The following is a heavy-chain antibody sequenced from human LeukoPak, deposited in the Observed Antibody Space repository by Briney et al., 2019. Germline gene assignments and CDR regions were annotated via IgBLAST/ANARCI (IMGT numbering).Heavy chain of an antibody. CDR1: GFTFGSYG. Sequence: SGGSLRLSCAASGFTFGSYGMHWVRQAPGKGLEWVAVISYDGSNKYYADSVKGRFTISRDNAKNSLYLQMNSLRAEDTAVYYCARDLVSYDYVWGSYRYTGCFDYWGQGTLVTVSS. V-gene: IGHV3-30*03. D-gene: IGHD3-16*02. J-gene: IGHJ4*02. CDR3: ARDLVSYDYVWGSYRYTGCFDY. CDR2: ISYDGSNK.